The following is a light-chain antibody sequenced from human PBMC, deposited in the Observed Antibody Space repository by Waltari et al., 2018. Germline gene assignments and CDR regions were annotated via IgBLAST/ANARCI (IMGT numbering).Light chain of an antibody. CDR1: LSLLHTDGPTY. Sequence: TVLTQTPLSLSVTPRHPASISCTSSLSLLHTDGPTYLYWYLQKAGQSPQLLIYEVSSRFSGVSDRFSGSGSGTDFTLKISRVEAEDVGVYYCMQGIHLPWTFGQGTRLEIK. CDR2: EVS. V-gene: IGKV2-29*02. CDR3: MQGIHLPWT. J-gene: IGKJ1*01.